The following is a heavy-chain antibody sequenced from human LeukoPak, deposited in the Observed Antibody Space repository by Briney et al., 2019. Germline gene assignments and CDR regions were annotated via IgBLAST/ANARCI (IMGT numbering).Heavy chain of an antibody. CDR3: ARQIYGDLYYFDY. J-gene: IGHJ4*02. CDR1: GGSISSGDYY. D-gene: IGHD4-17*01. CDR2: IYYSGSS. V-gene: IGHV4-30-4*01. Sequence: SETLSLTCTVSGGSISSGDYYWSWIRQPPGKGLEWIGYIYYSGSSYYVPSLKSRVTMSVDTSKNQFSLRLSSVTAADTAVYYCARQIYGDLYYFDYWGQGTLVTVSS.